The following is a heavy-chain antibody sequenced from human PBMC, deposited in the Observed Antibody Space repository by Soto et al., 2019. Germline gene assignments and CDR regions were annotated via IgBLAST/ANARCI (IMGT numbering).Heavy chain of an antibody. Sequence: SETLSLTCAVYGGSFSGYYWSWIRQPPWKGLEWIGEINHSGSTNYNPSLKSRVTISVDTSKNQFSLKLSSVTAADTAVYYCARGQYPQSGYRRSNYFDYWGQGTLVTVSS. CDR3: ARGQYPQSGYRRSNYFDY. CDR2: INHSGST. V-gene: IGHV4-34*01. J-gene: IGHJ4*02. CDR1: GGSFSGYY. D-gene: IGHD5-12*01.